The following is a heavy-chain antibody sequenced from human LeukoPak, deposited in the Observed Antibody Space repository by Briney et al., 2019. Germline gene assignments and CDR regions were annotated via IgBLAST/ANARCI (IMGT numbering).Heavy chain of an antibody. Sequence: SETLSLTCTVSGGSVNNNAYYWGWVRQPPGKGLEYIGNVYYSGITYYNPSLQSRVTISVDTSNNPFSLKLSSVTAADTAVYYCARSDYSGYFDYWGQGTLVSVSS. CDR2: VYYSGIT. J-gene: IGHJ4*02. CDR1: GGSVNNNAYY. D-gene: IGHD4-11*01. CDR3: ARSDYSGYFDY. V-gene: IGHV4-39*01.